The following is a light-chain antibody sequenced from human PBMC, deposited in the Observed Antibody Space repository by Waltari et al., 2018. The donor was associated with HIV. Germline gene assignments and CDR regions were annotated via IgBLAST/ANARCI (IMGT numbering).Light chain of an antibody. V-gene: IGLV2-23*02. CDR2: DVI. Sequence: QSALTQPASVSGSPGPSITISCTGTSSDIGRYNLVSWYQPHPGKAPDLMIHDVIRLPSGVSGRVSGSKSGNTASLTLAGLQAESEADDYCGAYAGRSTYVFGTGTKVTV. CDR1: SSDIGRYNL. CDR3: GAYAGRSTYV. J-gene: IGLJ1*01.